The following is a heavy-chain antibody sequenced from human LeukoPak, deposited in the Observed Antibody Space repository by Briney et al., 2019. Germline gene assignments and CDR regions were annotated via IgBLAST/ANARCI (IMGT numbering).Heavy chain of an antibody. V-gene: IGHV4-59*01. CDR3: ARDVGGWLQFAL. D-gene: IGHD5-24*01. CDR1: GGSISSYY. CDR2: ISYSGST. J-gene: IGHJ4*02. Sequence: SETLSLTCTVSGGSISSYYWSWIRQPPGKGLEWIGYISYSGSTNYNPSLKSRVTMSLDRPKNQFSLKVSSVIAADTGVYYCARDVGGWLQFALWGQGTLVAVSS.